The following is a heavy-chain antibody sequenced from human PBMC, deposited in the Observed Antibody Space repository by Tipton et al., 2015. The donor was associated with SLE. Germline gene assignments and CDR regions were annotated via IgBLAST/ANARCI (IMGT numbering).Heavy chain of an antibody. D-gene: IGHD2-15*01. J-gene: IGHJ6*02. CDR2: FDPEDGET. Sequence: QLVQSGPEVKKPGASVKVSCKVSGYTLTGLSMHWVRQAPGKGLEWMGGFDPEDGETIYAQKFQGRVTMTEDTSTDTAYMELSSLRSEDTAVYYCATGRYCSGGSCSPYYYYGMDVWGQGTTVTVSS. CDR3: ATGRYCSGGSCSPYYYYGMDV. V-gene: IGHV1-24*01. CDR1: GYTLTGLS.